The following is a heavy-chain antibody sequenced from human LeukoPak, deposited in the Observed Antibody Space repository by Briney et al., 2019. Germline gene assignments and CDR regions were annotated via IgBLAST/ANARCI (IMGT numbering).Heavy chain of an antibody. Sequence: SVKVSSKASRGTFSSYAISWVRQAPGQGLEWMGRIIPIFGTANYAQKFQGRVTITTDESTSTAYMELSSLRSEDTAVYYCARETISSSYSYMDVGGKGTTVTVSS. CDR1: RGTFSSYA. J-gene: IGHJ6*03. D-gene: IGHD6-6*01. CDR2: IIPIFGTA. V-gene: IGHV1-69*05. CDR3: ARETISSSYSYMDV.